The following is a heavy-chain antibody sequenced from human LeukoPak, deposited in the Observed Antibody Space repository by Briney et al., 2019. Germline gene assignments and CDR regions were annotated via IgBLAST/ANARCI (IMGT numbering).Heavy chain of an antibody. D-gene: IGHD6-19*01. J-gene: IGHJ4*02. CDR2: ISYDGSNK. Sequence: GRSLRLSCAASGFTFSSYAMHWVRQAPGKGLEWVAVISYDGSNKYYADSVKGRFTISRDNSKNTLYQQMNSLRAEDTAVYYCARDPVAGPDYWGPGTLVTVSS. CDR1: GFTFSSYA. CDR3: ARDPVAGPDY. V-gene: IGHV3-30-3*01.